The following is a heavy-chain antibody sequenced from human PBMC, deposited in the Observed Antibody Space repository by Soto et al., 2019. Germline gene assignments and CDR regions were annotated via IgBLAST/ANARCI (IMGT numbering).Heavy chain of an antibody. CDR2: IYSGGKT. V-gene: IGHV3-66*01. J-gene: IGHJ6*02. CDR3: ARGGYYDFWSRHYGLDV. CDR1: GFTVSSNY. Sequence: ELQLVESGGDLVQPGGSLRLSCAASGFTVSSNYMTWVRQAPGKGLEWVSLIYSGGKTYYADSVKGRFTSSRDHSKNALFLQMTSLRAEDTAVYYCARGGYYDFWSRHYGLDVWGQGTTVTVSS. D-gene: IGHD3-3*01.